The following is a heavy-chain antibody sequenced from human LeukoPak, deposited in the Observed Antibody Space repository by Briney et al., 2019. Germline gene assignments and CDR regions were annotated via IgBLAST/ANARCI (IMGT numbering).Heavy chain of an antibody. V-gene: IGHV4-59*01. D-gene: IGHD2-15*01. CDR3: ARDCLTSGGSCYYAFDI. J-gene: IGHJ3*02. Sequence: PSETLSLTCTVSGGSISSYYWSWIRQPPGKGLEWIGYIYYSGSTNYNPSLKSRVTISVDTSKNQFSLKLSSVTAADTAVYYCARDCLTSGGSCYYAFDIWGQGTMVTVS. CDR2: IYYSGST. CDR1: GGSISSYY.